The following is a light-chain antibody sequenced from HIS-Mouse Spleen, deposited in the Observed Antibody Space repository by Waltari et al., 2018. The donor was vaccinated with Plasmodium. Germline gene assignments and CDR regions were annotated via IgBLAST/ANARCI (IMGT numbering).Light chain of an antibody. CDR3: QAWDSSTVV. J-gene: IGLJ2*01. CDR2: QDT. Sequence: SYELTQPPSVSVSPGQPSSITCSGDKFGDKYACWYQQKPGQSPVQVIYQDTKRPSGIPERFSGSNSGNTATLTISGTQAMDEADYYCQAWDSSTVVFGGGTKLTVL. CDR1: KFGDKY. V-gene: IGLV3-1*01.